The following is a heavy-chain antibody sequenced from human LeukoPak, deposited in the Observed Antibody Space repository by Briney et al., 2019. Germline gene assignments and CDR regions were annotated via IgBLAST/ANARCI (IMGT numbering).Heavy chain of an antibody. J-gene: IGHJ4*02. CDR2: INPSGGST. CDR1: GYTFTSYY. D-gene: IGHD2-15*01. V-gene: IGHV1-46*01. CDR3: ARDRDIEGGFDY. Sequence: GASVKVSCKASGYTFTSYYMHWVRQAPGQGLEGMGIINPSGGSTSYAQKFQGRVTMTRDTSRSTVYMELSSLRSEDTAVYYCARDRDIEGGFDYWGQGTLVTVSS.